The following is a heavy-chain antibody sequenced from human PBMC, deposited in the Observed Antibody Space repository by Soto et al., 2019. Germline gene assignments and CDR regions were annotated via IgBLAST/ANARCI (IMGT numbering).Heavy chain of an antibody. Sequence: GGSLRLSCAASGFAFSTYGLHWVRQAPGKELEWVAIITSDVNYKYYADSVKGRFTISRDNSKNTLFLQMDSLRAEDTAVYYCAKGGSFDIWGQGTLVTVSS. CDR2: ITSDVNYK. V-gene: IGHV3-30*18. D-gene: IGHD3-16*01. J-gene: IGHJ4*02. CDR1: GFAFSTYG. CDR3: AKGGSFDI.